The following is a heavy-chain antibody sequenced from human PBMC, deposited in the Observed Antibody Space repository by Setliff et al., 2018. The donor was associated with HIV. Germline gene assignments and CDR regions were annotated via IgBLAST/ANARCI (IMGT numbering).Heavy chain of an antibody. J-gene: IGHJ3*02. D-gene: IGHD1-26*01. Sequence: SETLSLTCSVSDGSMRNYYWSWIRQPPTKGLEWVGYISYNGITTYNPSLKSRVTISVDTSKNQFSLKLTSVTAADTAVYYCARHRPWEVDVFDIWGQGTMVTVSS. V-gene: IGHV4-59*08. CDR3: ARHRPWEVDVFDI. CDR2: ISYNGIT. CDR1: DGSMRNYY.